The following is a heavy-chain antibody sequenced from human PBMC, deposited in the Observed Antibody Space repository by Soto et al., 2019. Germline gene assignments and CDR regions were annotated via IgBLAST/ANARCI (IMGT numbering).Heavy chain of an antibody. V-gene: IGHV3-33*01. CDR1: GFTFSSYG. CDR3: ARDSGSSGWYNWFEP. D-gene: IGHD6-19*01. CDR2: IWYDGSNK. J-gene: IGHJ5*02. Sequence: GGSLRLSCAASGFTFSSYGMHWVRQAPGKGLEWVAVIWYDGSNKYYADSVKGRFTISRDNSKNTLYLQMNSLRAEDTAVYYCARDSGSSGWYNWFEPWGQGTRVTVSS.